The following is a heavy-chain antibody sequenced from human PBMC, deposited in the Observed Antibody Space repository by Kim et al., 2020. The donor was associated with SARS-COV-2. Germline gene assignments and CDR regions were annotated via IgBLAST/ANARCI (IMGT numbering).Heavy chain of an antibody. J-gene: IGHJ4*02. CDR3: ARGSERVTTFFGVESSPLADY. V-gene: IGHV3-11*05. CDR1: GFTFSDYY. D-gene: IGHD4-17*01. CDR2: ISSSSSYT. Sequence: GGSLRLSCAASGFTFSDYYMSWIRQAPGKGLEWVSYISSSSSYTNYADSVKGRFTISRDNAKNSLYLQMNSLRAEDTAVYYCARGSERVTTFFGVESSPLADYWGQGTLVTVSS.